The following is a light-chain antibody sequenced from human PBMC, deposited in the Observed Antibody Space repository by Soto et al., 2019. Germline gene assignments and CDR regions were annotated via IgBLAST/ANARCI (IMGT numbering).Light chain of an antibody. CDR3: QQYNNWPIT. CDR2: GAS. V-gene: IGKV3-15*01. J-gene: IGKJ5*01. CDR1: QSVADN. Sequence: EIVLTQSPGTLSLSPGERVTLSCRSSQSVADNLAWFPQKPGQGPRLLIYGASTRATGIPARFSGSGAETDFTLTISSLRSEDSEVDHCQQYNNWPITFGQGTRLEIK.